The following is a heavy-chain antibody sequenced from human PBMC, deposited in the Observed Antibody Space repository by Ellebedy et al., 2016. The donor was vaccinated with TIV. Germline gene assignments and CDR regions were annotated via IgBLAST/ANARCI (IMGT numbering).Heavy chain of an antibody. V-gene: IGHV2-5*02. D-gene: IGHD3-10*01. CDR2: IYWDDDK. CDR3: AHTITMVRGVITYHYYGMDV. J-gene: IGHJ6*02. CDR1: GFSLSPSGVG. Sequence: SGPTLVXPTQTLTLTCTFSGFSLSPSGVGVGWIRQPPGKDLEWLALIYWDDDKRYSPSLKSRLTITKDTSKNQVVLTMTNMDPVDTATYYCAHTITMVRGVITYHYYGMDVWGQGTTVTVSS.